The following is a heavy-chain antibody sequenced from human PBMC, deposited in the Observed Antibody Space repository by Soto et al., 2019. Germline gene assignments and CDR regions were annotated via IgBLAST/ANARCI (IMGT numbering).Heavy chain of an antibody. CDR2: ISGNGDSA. Sequence: QPGGSLRLSCAASGFRFTSYAMSWVRQAPGKGPEWVSAISGNGDSAFYVDSVRGRFTISRDDSKNTLHLQMNSLRVEDTALYYCERDRAVAATYDYYGMDVWGQGTTVTVSS. CDR3: ERDRAVAATYDYYGMDV. V-gene: IGHV3-23*01. J-gene: IGHJ6*02. D-gene: IGHD6-19*01. CDR1: GFRFTSYA.